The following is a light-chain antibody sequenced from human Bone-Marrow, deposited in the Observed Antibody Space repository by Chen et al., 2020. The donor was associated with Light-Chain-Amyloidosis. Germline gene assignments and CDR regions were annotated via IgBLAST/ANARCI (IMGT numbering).Light chain of an antibody. V-gene: IGLV3-21*02. CDR2: DDS. J-gene: IGLJ3*02. CDR3: QVWDRGSDRPV. CDR1: NIGSTS. Sequence: SYVLTQPSSGSVAPGQTATIACGGNNIGSTSVHWYQQTPGQAPLLVVYDDSDRPSGIPERLSGSNSGDTATLTISRVEAGDEADYYCQVWDRGSDRPVFGGGTKLTVL.